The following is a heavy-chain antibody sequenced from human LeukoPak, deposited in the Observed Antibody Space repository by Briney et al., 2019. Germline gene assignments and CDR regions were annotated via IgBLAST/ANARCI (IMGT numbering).Heavy chain of an antibody. J-gene: IGHJ5*02. CDR2: ITPIFGTA. Sequence: SVKVSCKASGGTFSSYSISWVRQAPGQGLEWMGRITPIFGTANYAQKFQGRVTITADKSTNTAYMELSSLRSEDTAVYYCARDGAGGYCSSTRCYVFDPWGQGTLVTVSS. CDR3: ARDGAGGYCSSTRCYVFDP. CDR1: GGTFSSYS. D-gene: IGHD2-2*01. V-gene: IGHV1-69*06.